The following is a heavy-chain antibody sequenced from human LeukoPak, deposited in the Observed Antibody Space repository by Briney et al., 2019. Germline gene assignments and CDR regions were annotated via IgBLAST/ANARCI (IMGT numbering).Heavy chain of an antibody. J-gene: IGHJ4*02. CDR1: GFTFDGYA. V-gene: IGHV3-9*01. D-gene: IGHD6-19*01. Sequence: PGRSLRLSCAASGFTFDGYAMHWVRQVPGKGLEWVSGISWDSGILGYADSVKGRFIISRDYAKNSLYLQMNSLRVEDTALYYCAKARSGSGWYSDFDYWGQGTLVTVSS. CDR3: AKARSGSGWYSDFDY. CDR2: ISWDSGIL.